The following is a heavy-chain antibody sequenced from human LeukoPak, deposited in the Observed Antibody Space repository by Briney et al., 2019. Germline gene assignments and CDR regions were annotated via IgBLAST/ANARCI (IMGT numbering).Heavy chain of an antibody. CDR2: ISYDGSNK. Sequence: GGSLRLSCAASGFTVSSNYMSWVRQAPGKGLEWVAVISYDGSNKYYADSVKGRFTISRDNSKNTLYLQMNSLRAEDTAVYYCARETLCSGGSCRYFDYWGQGTLVTVSS. J-gene: IGHJ4*02. CDR3: ARETLCSGGSCRYFDY. D-gene: IGHD2-15*01. CDR1: GFTVSSNY. V-gene: IGHV3-30-3*01.